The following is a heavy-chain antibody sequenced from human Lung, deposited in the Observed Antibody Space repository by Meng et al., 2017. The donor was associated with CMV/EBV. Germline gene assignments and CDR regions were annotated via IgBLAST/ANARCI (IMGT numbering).Heavy chain of an antibody. CDR2: IWYDGSNK. V-gene: IGHV3-33*06. Sequence: GGSXRLSCAASGFTFSSYGMHWVRQAPGKGLEWVAVIWYDGSNKYYADSVKGRFTISRDNSKNTLYLQMNSLRAEDTAVYYCAKDMGYCSSTSCSDYYYYGMDVWXQGTTVTVSS. CDR3: AKDMGYCSSTSCSDYYYYGMDV. J-gene: IGHJ6*02. D-gene: IGHD2-2*01. CDR1: GFTFSSYG.